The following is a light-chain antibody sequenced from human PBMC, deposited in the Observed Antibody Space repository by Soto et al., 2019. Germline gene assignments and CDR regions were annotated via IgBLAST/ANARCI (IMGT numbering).Light chain of an antibody. CDR3: AAWDDSLRGYV. CDR1: SSNIGRNY. Sequence: QSVLSQPPSASGTPGQRVTISCSGSSSNIGRNYIYWYQQLPGTAPKLLIYGNTQRPSGVPDRFSGSKSGTSVSLAISGLRSEDEADYYCAAWDDSLRGYVFGTGTKVTVL. CDR2: GNT. V-gene: IGLV1-47*02. J-gene: IGLJ1*01.